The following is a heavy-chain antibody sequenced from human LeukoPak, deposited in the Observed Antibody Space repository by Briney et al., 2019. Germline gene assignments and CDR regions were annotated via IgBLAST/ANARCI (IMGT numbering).Heavy chain of an antibody. D-gene: IGHD3-9*01. J-gene: IGHJ5*02. V-gene: IGHV1-18*04. CDR1: GYTFTSYG. Sequence: ASVKVSCKASGYTFTSYGISWVRQAPGQGLEWMGWISAYNGNTKYAQKLQGRVTMTTDTSTSTAYMELRSLRSDDTAVYYCARMAQGRYFDWSNWFDPWGQGTLVTVSS. CDR3: ARMAQGRYFDWSNWFDP. CDR2: ISAYNGNT.